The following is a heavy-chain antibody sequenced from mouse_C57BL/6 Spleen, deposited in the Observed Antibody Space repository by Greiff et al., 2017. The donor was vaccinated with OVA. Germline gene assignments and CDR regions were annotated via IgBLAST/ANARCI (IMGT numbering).Heavy chain of an antibody. CDR3: ARTMMVTLAWFAN. CDR1: GFNIKDYY. D-gene: IGHD2-3*01. V-gene: IGHV14-2*01. CDR2: IDPEDGET. Sequence: VQLQQSGAELVKPGASVKLSCTASGFNIKDYYMHWVKQRPEQGLEWIGRIDPEDGETKYAPNFQGKATISADNSSNTAYLQLSSLTSEDTAVYYWARTMMVTLAWFANGGQGTLVTFSA. J-gene: IGHJ3*01.